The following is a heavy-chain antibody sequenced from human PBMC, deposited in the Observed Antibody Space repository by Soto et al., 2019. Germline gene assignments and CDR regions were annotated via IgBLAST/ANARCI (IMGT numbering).Heavy chain of an antibody. CDR1: GGSISSYF. V-gene: IGHV4-59*01. Sequence: QVQLQESGPGMVKPSETLSLTCTVSGGSISSYFWSWIRQPPGKGLEWIGYIYDGGSTNYNPSLKSRVTISADTSKNHLSLKVTSVTAADTAVYFCARPYQGDYAFDIWGQGTMVTVSS. D-gene: IGHD2-21*02. CDR2: IYDGGST. CDR3: ARPYQGDYAFDI. J-gene: IGHJ3*02.